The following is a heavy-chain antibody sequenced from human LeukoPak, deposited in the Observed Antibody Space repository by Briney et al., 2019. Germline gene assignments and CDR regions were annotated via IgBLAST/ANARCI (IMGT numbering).Heavy chain of an antibody. CDR2: INPHSGDT. Sequence: ASVTVSCKASGYTFTGYHLHWMRQAPGQGLEWMGWINPHSGDTKSVQWFQGRVTMTRDTSISTAYMELSRLRSDDTAVYYCARGGVGAGTGAFDLWGQGTMVTVSS. D-gene: IGHD6-19*01. CDR1: GYTFTGYH. J-gene: IGHJ3*01. CDR3: ARGGVGAGTGAFDL. V-gene: IGHV1-2*02.